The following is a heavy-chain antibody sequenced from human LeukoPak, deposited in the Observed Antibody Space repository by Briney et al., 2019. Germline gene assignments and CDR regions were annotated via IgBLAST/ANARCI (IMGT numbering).Heavy chain of an antibody. J-gene: IGHJ6*02. CDR3: AKSVYYYYYGMDV. CDR1: GFTFDDYA. CDR2: ISWNSGSI. Sequence: GGSLRLSCAASGFTFDDYAMLWVRQAPGKGLEWVSGISWNSGSIGYADSVKGRFTISRDNAKNSLYLQMNSLRAEDTALYYCAKSVYYYYYGMDVWGQGTTVTVSS. V-gene: IGHV3-9*01.